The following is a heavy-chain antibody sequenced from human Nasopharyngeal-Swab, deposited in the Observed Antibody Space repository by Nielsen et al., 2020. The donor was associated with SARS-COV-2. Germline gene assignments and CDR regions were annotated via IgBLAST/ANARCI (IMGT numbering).Heavy chain of an antibody. CDR3: ARRVPPFSSSWYQRHYYYYMDV. CDR2: MNPNSGNT. D-gene: IGHD6-13*01. Sequence: WVRQAPGQGLEGMGWMNPNSGNTGYAQKFQGRVTMTRNTSISTAYMELSSLRSEDTAVYYCARRVPPFSSSWYQRHYYYYMDVWGKGTTVTVSS. V-gene: IGHV1-8*01. J-gene: IGHJ6*03.